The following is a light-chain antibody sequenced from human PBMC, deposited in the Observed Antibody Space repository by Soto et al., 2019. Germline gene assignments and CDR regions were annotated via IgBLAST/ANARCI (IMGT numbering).Light chain of an antibody. J-gene: IGKJ1*01. CDR1: QSVDSSY. CDR2: GAS. Sequence: EIVLTQSPGILSLSPGEGATLSCRASQSVDSSYLAWYQQKPGQAPRLLIYGASSRATGIPDRFSGSGSGTDFTLTISRLEPEDFAVYYCQQYGSSRTFGQGTKVEIK. CDR3: QQYGSSRT. V-gene: IGKV3-20*01.